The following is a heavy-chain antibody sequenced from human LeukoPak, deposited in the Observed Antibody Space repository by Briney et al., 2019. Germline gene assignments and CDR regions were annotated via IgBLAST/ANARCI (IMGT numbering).Heavy chain of an antibody. D-gene: IGHD3-3*01. CDR3: ATERDDGYFDY. V-gene: IGHV1-69*06. CDR2: IIPIFGTA. Sequence: VASVKVSCKASGGTFSSYAISWVRQAPGQGLEWMGGIIPIFGTANYAQKFQGRVTMTEDTSTDTAYMELSSLRSEDTAVYYCATERDDGYFDYWGQGTLVTVSS. CDR1: GGTFSSYA. J-gene: IGHJ4*02.